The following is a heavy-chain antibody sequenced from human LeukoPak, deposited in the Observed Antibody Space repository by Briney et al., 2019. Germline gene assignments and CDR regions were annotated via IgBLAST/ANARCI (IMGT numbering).Heavy chain of an antibody. Sequence: PGGSLNLSCTASEFSLSRYWMTWFRQAPGKGLVWFSRINSDGSSTNYADSVKGRFTISRDNAKNTLFLEMNSLRAEDTAVYYCATGDGDSRYYFDSWGQGTQVTVSS. D-gene: IGHD4-17*01. CDR2: INSDGSST. CDR3: ATGDGDSRYYFDS. J-gene: IGHJ4*02. CDR1: EFSLSRYW. V-gene: IGHV3-74*01.